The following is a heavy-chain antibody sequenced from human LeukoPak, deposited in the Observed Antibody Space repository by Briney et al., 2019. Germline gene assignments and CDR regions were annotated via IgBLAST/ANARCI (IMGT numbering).Heavy chain of an antibody. CDR2: IYYSGST. Sequence: PSQTLSLTCTVSGGSISSGGYYWSWIRQHPGKGLEWIGYIYYSGSTNYNPSLKSRVTISVDTSKNQFSLKLSSMTAADTAVYYCARHVHGSGSYSPYNWFDPWGQGTLVTVSS. CDR1: GGSISSGGYY. V-gene: IGHV4-31*03. J-gene: IGHJ5*02. D-gene: IGHD3-10*01. CDR3: ARHVHGSGSYSPYNWFDP.